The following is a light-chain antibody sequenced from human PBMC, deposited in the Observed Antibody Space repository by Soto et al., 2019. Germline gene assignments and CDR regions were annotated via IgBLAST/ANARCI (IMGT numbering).Light chain of an antibody. Sequence: DIQMTQSPSSLSASVGDRVTITCRTSQSISSYVNWFQQKPGKAPKLLIYGASSLPSGVPSRFSGSGSGTDLTLTISSLQPEDFATYHCQQSYNLPYTFGQGTKLEIK. J-gene: IGKJ2*01. CDR2: GAS. CDR1: QSISSY. V-gene: IGKV1-39*01. CDR3: QQSYNLPYT.